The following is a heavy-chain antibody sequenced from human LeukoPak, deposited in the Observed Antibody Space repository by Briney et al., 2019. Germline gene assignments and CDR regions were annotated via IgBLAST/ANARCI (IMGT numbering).Heavy chain of an antibody. D-gene: IGHD2-15*01. J-gene: IGHJ5*02. V-gene: IGHV4-59*01. CDR2: IYYSGST. Sequence: KPSETLSLTCTVSGGSISSYYWSWIRQPPGKGLEWIGYIYYSGSTNYNPSLKSRVTISVDTYKTQFSLKLRSVTAADTAVYYCASARCSGGSCYWGWFDPWGQGTLVTVS. CDR3: ASARCSGGSCYWGWFDP. CDR1: GGSISSYY.